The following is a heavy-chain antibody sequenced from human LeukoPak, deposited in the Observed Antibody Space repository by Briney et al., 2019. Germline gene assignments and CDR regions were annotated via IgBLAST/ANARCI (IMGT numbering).Heavy chain of an antibody. CDR2: IYPGDSDT. CDR1: GYSFTSYW. J-gene: IGHJ4*02. Sequence: GESLKISCKGSGYSFTSYWIGWVRQMPGKGLAWMGIIYPGDSDTRYSPSFQGQVTISADKSISTAYLQWSSLKASDTAMYYCARRPGIAAAGTPFDYWGQGTLVTVSS. V-gene: IGHV5-51*01. CDR3: ARRPGIAAAGTPFDY. D-gene: IGHD6-13*01.